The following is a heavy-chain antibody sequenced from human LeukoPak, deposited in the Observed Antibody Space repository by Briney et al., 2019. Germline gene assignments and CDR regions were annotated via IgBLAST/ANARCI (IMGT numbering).Heavy chain of an antibody. D-gene: IGHD6-13*01. J-gene: IGHJ4*02. CDR2: INPGNSDT. V-gene: IGHV5-51*01. Sequence: GESLKISCKGSGYGFTTCWIGWVRQMPGKGLEWMGVINPGNSDTRYSPSFQGQVTISADKSIATAYLQWSSLKASDTAMYYCARLRWAAGDGYYFDYWGQGTPVTVSS. CDR3: ARLRWAAGDGYYFDY. CDR1: GYGFTTCW.